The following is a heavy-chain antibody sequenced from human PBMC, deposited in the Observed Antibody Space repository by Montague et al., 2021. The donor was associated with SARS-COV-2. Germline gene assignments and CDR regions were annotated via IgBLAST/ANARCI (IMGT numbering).Heavy chain of an antibody. D-gene: IGHD3-3*01. Sequence: SETLSLTCTVSGGSISSSSYYWGWIRQPPGKGLEWIGSIYYSGSTYYNPSLKSRVTISVDTSKNQFSLKLSSVTAADTAVYYCARDLLVRLAVESGFDTWGQGTLVTVSS. CDR3: ARDLLVRLAVESGFDT. CDR2: IYYSGST. V-gene: IGHV4-39*07. CDR1: GGSISSSSYY. J-gene: IGHJ4*02.